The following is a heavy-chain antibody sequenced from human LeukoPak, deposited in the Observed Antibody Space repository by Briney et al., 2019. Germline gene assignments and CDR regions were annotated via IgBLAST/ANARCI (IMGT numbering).Heavy chain of an antibody. Sequence: GESLRLSCTASGFPVSSNYMSWVRQAPGKGLEWVSVIHSGGTTHSVDSVKGRFTISRDNSKNTVYLQMNNLRTEDTAVYYCARNSSSWYYFDYWGQGTLVTVSS. CDR2: IHSGGTT. D-gene: IGHD6-13*01. CDR3: ARNSSSWYYFDY. J-gene: IGHJ4*02. V-gene: IGHV3-66*01. CDR1: GFPVSSNY.